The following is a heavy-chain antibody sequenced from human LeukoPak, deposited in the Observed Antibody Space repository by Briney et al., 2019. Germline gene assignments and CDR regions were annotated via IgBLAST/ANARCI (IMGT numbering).Heavy chain of an antibody. CDR2: FYHSGTA. CDR3: VWGRFSTSSNWCDP. V-gene: IGHV4-38-2*02. D-gene: IGHD3-3*01. Sequence: PSETLSLTCIVSGASISSRYYWAWIRQPPGKGLEWIGNFYHSGTAYYNPSLESRATIFVDTSKNQSSLVLKSVTATDTAVYYCVWGRFSTSSNWCDPWGQGTLVTVSS. CDR1: GASISSRYY. J-gene: IGHJ5*02.